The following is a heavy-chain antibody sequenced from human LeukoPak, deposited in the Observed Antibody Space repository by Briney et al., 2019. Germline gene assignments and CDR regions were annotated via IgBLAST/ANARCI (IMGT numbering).Heavy chain of an antibody. D-gene: IGHD2-15*01. CDR2: IWYDGSNK. CDR1: GFTFSSYG. Sequence: PGGSLRLSCAASGFTFSSYGMHWVRQAPGKGLEWVAVIWYDGSNKYYADSVKGRFTISRDNSKNTLYLQMNSLRAEDTAVYYCARDLGYCSGGSCYPDYYGMDVWGQGTTVTVSS. CDR3: ARDLGYCSGGSCYPDYYGMDV. V-gene: IGHV3-33*01. J-gene: IGHJ6*02.